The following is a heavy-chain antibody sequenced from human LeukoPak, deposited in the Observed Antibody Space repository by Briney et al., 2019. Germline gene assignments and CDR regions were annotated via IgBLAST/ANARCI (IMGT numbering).Heavy chain of an antibody. D-gene: IGHD6-13*01. Sequence: PSETLSLTCTVSGDSVNSGAYYWSWIRQSPGKGLEWIGNIYYSGSAYYDPSLKSRVTMSVDTSKNQFSLKLSSVTAADTAVYYCVRKPIVSSAWYYFDYWGQGTLVTVSS. V-gene: IGHV4-39*07. CDR1: GDSVNSGAYY. CDR3: VRKPIVSSAWYYFDY. CDR2: IYYSGSA. J-gene: IGHJ4*02.